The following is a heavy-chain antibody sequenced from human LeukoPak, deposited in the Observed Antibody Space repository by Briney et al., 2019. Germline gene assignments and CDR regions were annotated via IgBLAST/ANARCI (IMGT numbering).Heavy chain of an antibody. Sequence: GGSLRLSCAVSGFTFSNYNMNWVRQAPGKGLEWVSSISSSSSYIYYADSVKGRFTISRDNAKNSLYLQMTSLRAEDTAVYYCAREGDTAMVTVDYWGQGTLVTVSS. J-gene: IGHJ4*02. CDR2: ISSSSSYI. CDR3: AREGDTAMVTVDY. V-gene: IGHV3-21*01. D-gene: IGHD5-18*01. CDR1: GFTFSNYN.